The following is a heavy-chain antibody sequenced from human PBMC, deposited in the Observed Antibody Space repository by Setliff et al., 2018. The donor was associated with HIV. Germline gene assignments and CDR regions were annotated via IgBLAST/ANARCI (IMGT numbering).Heavy chain of an antibody. J-gene: IGHJ4*02. D-gene: IGHD3-22*01. Sequence: ASVKVSCKASGYTFTSYGISWVRQAPGQGLEWMGWISAYNGNTNYAQKLQGRVTMTTDTSTSTAYMELRSLRPDDTAVYYCARGTYYYDSSGYLAAGHFDYWGQGTPVTVSS. V-gene: IGHV1-18*01. CDR2: ISAYNGNT. CDR3: ARGTYYYDSSGYLAAGHFDY. CDR1: GYTFTSYG.